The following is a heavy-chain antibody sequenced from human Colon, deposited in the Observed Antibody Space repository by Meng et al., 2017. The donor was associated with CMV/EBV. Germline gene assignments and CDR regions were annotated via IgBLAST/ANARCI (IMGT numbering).Heavy chain of an antibody. CDR1: GYTFSNYF. CDR3: AREGMSTPSAADS. Sequence: ASVKVSCKASGYTFSNYFIHWVRQAPGQGLEWIGWIDPRSGDTNFAQNFQGRVSMTRDTSITTAHMELTSLTSDDTALYYCAREGMSTPSAADSWGQGTLVTVSS. CDR2: IDPRSGDT. D-gene: IGHD6-25*01. J-gene: IGHJ4*02. V-gene: IGHV1-2*02.